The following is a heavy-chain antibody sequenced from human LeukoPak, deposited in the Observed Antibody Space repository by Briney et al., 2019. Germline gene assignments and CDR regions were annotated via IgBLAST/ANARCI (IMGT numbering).Heavy chain of an antibody. D-gene: IGHD2-8*01. CDR3: AKDTKRRDLNYYYYMDV. V-gene: IGHV3-20*04. CDR1: GFTFDDYG. Sequence: GGSLRLSCAASGFTFDDYGMSWVRQAPGKGLEWVSGINWNGGSTGYADSVKGRFTISRDNAKNSLYLQMNSLRAEDTALYYCAKDTKRRDLNYYYYMDVWGKGTTVTVSS. J-gene: IGHJ6*03. CDR2: INWNGGST.